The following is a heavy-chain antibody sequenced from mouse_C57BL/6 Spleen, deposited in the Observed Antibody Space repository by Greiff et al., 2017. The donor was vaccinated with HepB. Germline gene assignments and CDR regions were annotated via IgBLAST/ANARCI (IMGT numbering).Heavy chain of an antibody. Sequence: EVQLVESGGGLVQPKGSLKLSCAASGFSFNTYAMNWVRQAPGKGLEWVARIRSKSNNYATDYADSVKDRFTISRDDSESMLYLQMNNLKTEDTAMYYGVRSYGSRSGFAYWGQGTLVTVSA. CDR1: GFSFNTYA. J-gene: IGHJ3*01. V-gene: IGHV10-1*01. CDR3: VRSYGSRSGFAY. CDR2: IRSKSNNYAT. D-gene: IGHD1-1*01.